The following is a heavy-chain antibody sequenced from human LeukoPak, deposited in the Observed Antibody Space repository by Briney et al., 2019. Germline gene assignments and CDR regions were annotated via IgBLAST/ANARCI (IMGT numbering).Heavy chain of an antibody. V-gene: IGHV1-18*01. J-gene: IGHJ4*02. CDR3: ARDSRLKGAAAVEYYFDY. CDR1: GYTFTSYG. Sequence: ASVKVSCKASGYTFTSYGISWVRQAPGQGLEWMGWISAYNGNTNYAQELQGRVTTTTDTSTSTAYMELRSLRSDDTAVYYCARDSRLKGAAAVEYYFDYWGQGTLVTVSS. D-gene: IGHD6-13*01. CDR2: ISAYNGNT.